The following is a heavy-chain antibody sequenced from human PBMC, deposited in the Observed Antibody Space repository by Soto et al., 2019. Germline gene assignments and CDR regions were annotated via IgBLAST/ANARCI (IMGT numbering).Heavy chain of an antibody. V-gene: IGHV1-69*01. D-gene: IGHD2-2*01. CDR2: TIPIPGTA. J-gene: IGHJ6*02. CDR3: ARSQGSSTSLEIYYYYYYGMDV. CDR1: GGTFGSYA. Sequence: QVQLLQPGAEVKKPGSSVKVSCKASGGTFGSYAISWVRQAPGQGLEWMGGTIPIPGTANYGQKFQGRVTIAADESTSTAYMELSSLRSEDTAVYYCARSQGSSTSLEIYYYYYYGMDVWGQGTMVTVSS.